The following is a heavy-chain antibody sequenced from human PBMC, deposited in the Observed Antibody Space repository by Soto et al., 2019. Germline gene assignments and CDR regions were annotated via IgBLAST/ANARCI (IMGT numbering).Heavy chain of an antibody. CDR2: ISYDGSNK. V-gene: IGHV3-30-3*01. D-gene: IGHD3-3*01. J-gene: IGHJ5*02. CDR1: GFTFSSYA. CDR3: ARGALEFYDFWSGYPYP. Sequence: QVQLVASGGGVVQPGRSLRLSCAASGFTFSSYAMHWVRQAPGKGLEWVAVISYDGSNKYYADSVKGRFTISRDNSKNTLYLQMNSLRAEDTAVYYCARGALEFYDFWSGYPYPWGQGTLVTVSS.